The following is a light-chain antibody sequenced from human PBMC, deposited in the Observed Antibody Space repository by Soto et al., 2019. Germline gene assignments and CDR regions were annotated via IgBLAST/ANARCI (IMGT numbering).Light chain of an antibody. J-gene: IGKJ1*01. CDR3: QQYNKSPLT. CDR1: QSVSID. Sequence: EIVMTQSPDTLSVSPGERATLSCRASQSVSIDLAWYQQTPGQAPRLLIYGASTRATGVPPTFSGSASGTEFTLTISSLKPEDFTVYYCQQYNKSPLTFGHGTKVDIK. CDR2: GAS. V-gene: IGKV3-15*01.